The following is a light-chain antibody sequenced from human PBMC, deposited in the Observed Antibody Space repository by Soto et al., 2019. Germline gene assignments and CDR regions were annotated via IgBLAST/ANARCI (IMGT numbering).Light chain of an antibody. CDR1: SSDVGGYNY. CDR3: CSYAGSYTSYV. J-gene: IGLJ1*01. CDR2: DVS. Sequence: QSALPQPRSVSGFPGQSVTISCTGTSSDVGGYNYVSWYQQHPGKAPKLMIYDVSKRPSGVPDRFSGSKSGNTASLTISGLQAEDEADYYCCSYAGSYTSYVFGTGTKVTVL. V-gene: IGLV2-11*01.